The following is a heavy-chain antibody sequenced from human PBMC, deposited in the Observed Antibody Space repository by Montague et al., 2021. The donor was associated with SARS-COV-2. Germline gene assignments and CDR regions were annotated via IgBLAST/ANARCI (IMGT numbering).Heavy chain of an antibody. CDR2: INHSGST. J-gene: IGHJ6*02. CDR3: ARGQLPRITFGGIISYGLGV. CDR1: GGSFSGYY. V-gene: IGHV4-34*01. D-gene: IGHD3-16*02. Sequence: SETLSLTCAVYGGSFSGYYWTWIRQPPGKGLEWIGEINHSGSTNYNPSLKCRVTISVDTSKNQFSLKLRSVTAADTAVYYCARGQLPRITFGGIISYGLGVWGQGTTVTVSS.